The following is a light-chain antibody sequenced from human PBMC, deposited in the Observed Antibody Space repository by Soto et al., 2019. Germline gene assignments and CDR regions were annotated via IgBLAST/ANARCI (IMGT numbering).Light chain of an antibody. Sequence: DVQMTQSPSSVSAAVGDRVTITCRASQGINNWLAWYQQKPGKAPQLLISAASTLRSGVPSRFSGSGSGTDFILTISNLQPEDFATYFCQQANSFPLTFGGGTRVEI. V-gene: IGKV1-12*01. CDR1: QGINNW. J-gene: IGKJ4*01. CDR3: QQANSFPLT. CDR2: AAS.